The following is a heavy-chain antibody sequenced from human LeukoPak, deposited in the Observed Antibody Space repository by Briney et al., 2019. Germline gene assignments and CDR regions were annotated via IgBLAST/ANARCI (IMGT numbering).Heavy chain of an antibody. CDR2: INPSGGST. Sequence: ASVKASCKASGYTFTSYYMHWVRQAPGQGLEWMGIINPSGGSTSYAQKFQGRVTMTRDTSTSTVYMELSSLSSEDTAVYYCARELSSSTQTLNNYYYYGMDVWGKGTTVTVSS. CDR3: ARELSSSTQTLNNYYYYGMDV. D-gene: IGHD2-2*01. V-gene: IGHV1-46*01. J-gene: IGHJ6*04. CDR1: GYTFTSYY.